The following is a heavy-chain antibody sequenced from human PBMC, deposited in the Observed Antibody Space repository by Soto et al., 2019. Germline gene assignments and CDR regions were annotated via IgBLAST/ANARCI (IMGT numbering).Heavy chain of an antibody. Sequence: PSETLSLTCTVSGSSISPYYWSWIRQPPGKGLEWIGYIYYTGSTKYNPSLNRRVTLSLVTSRKPLYLQLIYVNYAYTAVYYCTRVGGYDGDYPNFKYWCPVTLVT. CDR2: IYYTGST. D-gene: IGHD4-17*01. J-gene: IGHJ4*02. CDR3: TRVGGYDGDYPNFKY. CDR1: GSSISPYY. V-gene: IGHV4-59*12.